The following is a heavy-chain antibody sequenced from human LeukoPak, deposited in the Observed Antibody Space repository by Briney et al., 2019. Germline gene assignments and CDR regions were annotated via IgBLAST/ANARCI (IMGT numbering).Heavy chain of an antibody. V-gene: IGHV4-34*01. CDR1: GGSFSGYY. J-gene: IGHJ6*02. Sequence: SETLSLTCAVYGGSFSGYYWSWIRQPPGKGLEWIGEINHSGSTNYNPSLKSRVTISVDTSKNQFSLKLSSVTAADTAVYYCARQGGYCSGGSCYSGYCYGMDVWGQGTTVTVSS. D-gene: IGHD2-15*01. CDR3: ARQGGYCSGGSCYSGYCYGMDV. CDR2: INHSGST.